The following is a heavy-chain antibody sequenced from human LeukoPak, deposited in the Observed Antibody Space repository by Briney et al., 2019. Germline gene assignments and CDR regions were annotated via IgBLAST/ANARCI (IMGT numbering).Heavy chain of an antibody. CDR3: ARHGTHYYDSSGPI. CDR1: GYSIRTGYY. J-gene: IGHJ3*02. D-gene: IGHD3-22*01. CDR2: VYHSGST. V-gene: IGHV4-38-2*01. Sequence: SETLSLTCDVSGYSIRTGYYWGWVRQPPGKDLEWIGSVYHSGSTYYNPSLQSRVNILVDTSKNQFSLNLTSVTAADTAVYYCARHGTHYYDSSGPIWGQGTMVTVSS.